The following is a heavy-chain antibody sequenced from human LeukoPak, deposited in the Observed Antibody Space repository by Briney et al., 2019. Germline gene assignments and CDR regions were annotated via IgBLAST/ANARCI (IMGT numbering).Heavy chain of an antibody. CDR3: AKDLWFGELLESPHNWFDP. Sequence: PGGSLKLSCAASGFTFSSYTMNWVRQAPGKGLEWVSRINHDGSSTNYADSVKGRFTISRDNAKNTVYLQMNSLRAEDTAVYYCAKDLWFGELLESPHNWFDPWGQGTLVTVSS. CDR1: GFTFSSYT. D-gene: IGHD3-10*01. V-gene: IGHV3-74*01. CDR2: INHDGSST. J-gene: IGHJ5*02.